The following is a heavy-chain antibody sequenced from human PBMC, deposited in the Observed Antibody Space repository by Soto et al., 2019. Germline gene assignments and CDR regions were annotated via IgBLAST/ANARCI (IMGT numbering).Heavy chain of an antibody. Sequence: SGPTVVNPTQALKLTCTFSGFSLSTSGMCVSWIRQPPGKAVEWLALIDWDDDKYYSTSLKTRLTISTDTSKNQVVLTMTNMDPVDTATYYCARGVVVATTAWFDPWGQGTLVTVSS. CDR1: GFSLSTSGMC. V-gene: IGHV2-70*01. J-gene: IGHJ5*02. D-gene: IGHD2-15*01. CDR3: ARGVVVATTAWFDP. CDR2: IDWDDDK.